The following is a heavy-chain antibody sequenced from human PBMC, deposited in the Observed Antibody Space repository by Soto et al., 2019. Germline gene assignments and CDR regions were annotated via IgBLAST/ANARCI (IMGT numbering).Heavy chain of an antibody. Sequence: PGGSLRLSCGASGFTLSSYVMSWGRQAPGKGLECVSTIRDSGDNTYYADSVKGRFTISRDNSKNTLYLQMNSLRAEDTAVYFCARDSGNSGYYYSPDYWGQGTLVTVSS. CDR3: ARDSGNSGYYYSPDY. V-gene: IGHV3-23*01. D-gene: IGHD3-22*01. CDR2: IRDSGDNT. CDR1: GFTLSSYV. J-gene: IGHJ4*02.